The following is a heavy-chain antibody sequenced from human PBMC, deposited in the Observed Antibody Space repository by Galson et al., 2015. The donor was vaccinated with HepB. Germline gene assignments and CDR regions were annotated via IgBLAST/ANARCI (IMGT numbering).Heavy chain of an antibody. Sequence: SVKVSCKASGGTFSSYSISWVRQAPGQGLEWMGGIIPIFGTANYAQKFQGRVTITADDSTSTAYMELSSLRSEDTAVYYCARSTWVNGDYVDYWGQGTLVTVSS. V-gene: IGHV1-69*13. D-gene: IGHD4-17*01. CDR1: GGTFSSYS. CDR3: ARSTWVNGDYVDY. J-gene: IGHJ4*02. CDR2: IIPIFGTA.